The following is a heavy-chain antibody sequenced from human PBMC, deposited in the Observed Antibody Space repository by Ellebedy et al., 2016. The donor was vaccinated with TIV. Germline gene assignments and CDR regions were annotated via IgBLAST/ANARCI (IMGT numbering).Heavy chain of an antibody. J-gene: IGHJ4*02. CDR2: ISGSGGST. CDR3: ARGVGYYDTGGYLY. D-gene: IGHD3-22*01. CDR1: GFTFTSYV. Sequence: GESLKISCAASGFTFTSYVLTWVRQAPGKGLEWVSAISGSGGSTYYADSVKGRFTISRDNSKNTLSLQMNSLRAEDTAIYYCARGVGYYDTGGYLYWGQGTLVTVSS. V-gene: IGHV3-23*01.